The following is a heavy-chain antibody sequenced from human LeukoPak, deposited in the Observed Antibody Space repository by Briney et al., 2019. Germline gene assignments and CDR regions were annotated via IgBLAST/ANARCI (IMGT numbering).Heavy chain of an antibody. J-gene: IGHJ6*02. Sequence: ASVKVSCKASGYTFTSYGFTWVRQAPGQGLEWMGWISAYNGNTNYAQNLQGRVTMTTVTSTSTAYMELSSLRSEDTAVYYCARGYYYGSGRSMDVWGQGTTVTVSS. D-gene: IGHD3-10*01. V-gene: IGHV1-18*01. CDR2: ISAYNGNT. CDR1: GYTFTSYG. CDR3: ARGYYYGSGRSMDV.